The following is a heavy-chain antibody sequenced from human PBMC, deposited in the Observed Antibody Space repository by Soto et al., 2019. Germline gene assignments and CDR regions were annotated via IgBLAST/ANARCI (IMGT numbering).Heavy chain of an antibody. D-gene: IGHD2-15*01. J-gene: IGHJ3*02. CDR3: ARDEGYCSGGSCYGAFDI. CDR1: GGSISSYY. CDR2: IYYSGST. V-gene: IGHV4-59*01. Sequence: SETLSLTCTVSGGSISSYYWSWIRQPPGKGLEWIGYIYYSGSTNYNPSLKSRVTISVDTSKNQFSLKLSSVTAADTAVYYCARDEGYCSGGSCYGAFDIWGQGTMVTVS.